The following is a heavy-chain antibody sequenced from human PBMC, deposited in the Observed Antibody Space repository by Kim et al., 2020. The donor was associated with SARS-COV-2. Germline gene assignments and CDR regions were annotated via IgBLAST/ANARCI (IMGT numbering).Heavy chain of an antibody. CDR1: GFTFSSYW. CDR3: ARLSGSYYWGYYYGMDV. CDR2: INSDGSST. Sequence: GGSLRLSCAASGFTFSSYWMHWVRQAPGKGLVWVSRINSDGSSTSYADSVKGRFTISRDNAKNTLYLQMNSLRAEDTAVYYCARLSGSYYWGYYYGMDVWGQGTTVTVSS. J-gene: IGHJ6*02. V-gene: IGHV3-74*01. D-gene: IGHD3-10*01.